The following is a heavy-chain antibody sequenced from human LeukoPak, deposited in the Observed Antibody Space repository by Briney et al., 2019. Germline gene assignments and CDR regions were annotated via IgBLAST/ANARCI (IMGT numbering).Heavy chain of an antibody. CDR1: GFTFSSYG. CDR2: IWYGGSNK. CDR3: ARQFVEYSSSFDY. Sequence: GGSLRLSCAASGFTFSSYGMHWVRQAPGKGLEWVAVIWYGGSNKYYADSVKGRFTISRDNAKNSLFLQMNSLRAEDTALYYCARQFVEYSSSFDYWGQGTLVTVSS. V-gene: IGHV3-33*08. D-gene: IGHD6-6*01. J-gene: IGHJ4*02.